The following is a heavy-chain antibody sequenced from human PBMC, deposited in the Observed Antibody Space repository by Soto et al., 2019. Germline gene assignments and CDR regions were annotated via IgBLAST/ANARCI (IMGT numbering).Heavy chain of an antibody. CDR1: GYTFTGYY. D-gene: IGHD6-19*01. J-gene: IGHJ6*02. Sequence: TSVKLSCKASGYTFTGYYMHWVRQAPGQGLEWMGWINPNSGGTNYAQKFQGWVTMTRDTSISTAYLQWTSLKASDTAMYYCARSRRGAYSSGWYSPSGYYNYGIDVWGQGTKVTVSS. CDR2: INPNSGGT. CDR3: ARSRRGAYSSGWYSPSGYYNYGIDV. V-gene: IGHV1-2*04.